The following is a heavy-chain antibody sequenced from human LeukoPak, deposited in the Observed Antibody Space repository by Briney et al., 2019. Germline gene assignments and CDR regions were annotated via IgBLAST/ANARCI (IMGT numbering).Heavy chain of an antibody. Sequence: PGGSLRLSCAASGFTFSTYWMSWVRQAPGKGLEWVANIKQDGSEKYYVDSMKGRFTISRDNAKNSLYLQMNSLRAEDTAVYYCAGDFYMVRGVMSAFDMWGQGTMVTVSS. CDR1: GFTFSTYW. J-gene: IGHJ3*02. CDR2: IKQDGSEK. CDR3: AGDFYMVRGVMSAFDM. V-gene: IGHV3-7*01. D-gene: IGHD3-10*01.